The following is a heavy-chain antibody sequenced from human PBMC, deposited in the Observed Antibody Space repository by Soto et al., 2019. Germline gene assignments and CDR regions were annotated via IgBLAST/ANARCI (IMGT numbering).Heavy chain of an antibody. J-gene: IGHJ4*02. V-gene: IGHV3-33*05. D-gene: IGHD3-16*01. Sequence: QVQLVESGGGVVQPGTSLRLSCVGSGFTFRSYVMPWVRQAPGKGLEWVALTSYDGSNNFYGDSVKGRFTISRHNSRNTVELQMDSLIFEDTALYYCARWGTTGGLDVWGQGTLVSVSS. CDR1: GFTFRSYV. CDR2: TSYDGSNN. CDR3: ARWGTTGGLDV.